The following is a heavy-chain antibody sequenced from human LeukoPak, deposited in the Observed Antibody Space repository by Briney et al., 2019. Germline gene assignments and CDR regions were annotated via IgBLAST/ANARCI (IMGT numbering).Heavy chain of an antibody. CDR2: IYYSGST. V-gene: IGHV4-59*01. CDR3: ARGIGWDAFDI. Sequence: SETLSLTCTVSGGSISSYYWSWIRQPPGKGLEWIGYIYYSGSTNYNPSLKSRVTISVDTSKNQFSLKLSSVTAADTAVCYCARGIGWDAFDIWGQGTMVTVSS. J-gene: IGHJ3*02. D-gene: IGHD6-19*01. CDR1: GGSISSYY.